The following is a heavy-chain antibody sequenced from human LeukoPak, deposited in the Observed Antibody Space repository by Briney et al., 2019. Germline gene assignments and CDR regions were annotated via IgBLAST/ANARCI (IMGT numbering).Heavy chain of an antibody. D-gene: IGHD3-3*01. Sequence: GASVKVSCKASVYTFTSYVISWVRQAPGQGLEWMGWISAYNGNTNYAQKLQGRVTMTTDTSTSTAYMELRSLRSDDTDVYYCAREQASAYYDFWSGERHDAFDIWGQGTMVTVSS. V-gene: IGHV1-18*01. CDR3: AREQASAYYDFWSGERHDAFDI. J-gene: IGHJ3*02. CDR2: ISAYNGNT. CDR1: VYTFTSYV.